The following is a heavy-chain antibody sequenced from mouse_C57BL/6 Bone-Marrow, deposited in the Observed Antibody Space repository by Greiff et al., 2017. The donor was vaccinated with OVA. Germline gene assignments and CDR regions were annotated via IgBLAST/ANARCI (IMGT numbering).Heavy chain of an antibody. V-gene: IGHV2-2*01. CDR1: GFSLTSYG. J-gene: IGHJ3*01. CDR3: ARNLNYDYDWFAY. CDR2: IWSGGST. Sequence: VKVVESGPGLVQPSQSLSITCTVSGFSLTSYGVHWVRQSPGKGLEWLGVIWSGGSTDYNAAFISRLSISKDNSKSQVFFKMNSLQADDTAIYYCARNLNYDYDWFAYWGQGTLVTVSA. D-gene: IGHD2-4*01.